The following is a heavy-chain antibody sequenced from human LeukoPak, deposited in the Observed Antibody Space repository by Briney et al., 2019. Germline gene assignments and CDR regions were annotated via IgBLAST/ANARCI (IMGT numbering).Heavy chain of an antibody. D-gene: IGHD4-17*01. Sequence: AGGSLRLSCEASGFTFTTYSMTWVRQAPGKGLEWVSIISSGSSAIFSADALKGRFTISRDNAKNLLYLDMNSLRAEDTAVYYCARGHTAVTRHFDFWGQGTLVTVSS. V-gene: IGHV3-21*01. J-gene: IGHJ4*02. CDR1: GFTFTTYS. CDR2: ISSGSSAI. CDR3: ARGHTAVTRHFDF.